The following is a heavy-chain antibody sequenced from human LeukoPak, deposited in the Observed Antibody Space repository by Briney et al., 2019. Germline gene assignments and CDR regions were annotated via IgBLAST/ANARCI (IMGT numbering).Heavy chain of an antibody. CDR1: GFTFRDYY. V-gene: IGHV3-11*01. D-gene: IGHD2-15*01. Sequence: GGSLRLSCAASGFTFRDYYMTWIRQAPGKGLEWVSYISSSGDTIYYADSVKGGFTISRDNAKNSLDLQMNRLRVEDTAVYYCARGYCSCGGSIKSNWFDPWGQGTLVTVSS. J-gene: IGHJ5*02. CDR2: ISSSGDTI. CDR3: ARGYCSCGGSIKSNWFDP.